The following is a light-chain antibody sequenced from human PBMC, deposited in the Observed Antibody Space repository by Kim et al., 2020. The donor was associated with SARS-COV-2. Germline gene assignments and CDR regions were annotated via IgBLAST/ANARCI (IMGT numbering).Light chain of an antibody. J-gene: IGKJ4*01. Sequence: SVGERVTIACLKRQNITTYLNWYQQKPGEAPSLLIYGASTLRSGVPSRFSGSGSGTEFTLSISSLQPEDSATYYCQQSYSTRLTFGGGTKVDIK. CDR2: GAS. CDR3: QQSYSTRLT. V-gene: IGKV1-39*01. CDR1: QNITTY.